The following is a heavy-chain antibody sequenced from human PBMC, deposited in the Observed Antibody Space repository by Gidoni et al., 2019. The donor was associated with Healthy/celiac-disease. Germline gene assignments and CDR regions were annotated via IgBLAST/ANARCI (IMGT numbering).Heavy chain of an antibody. CDR1: GYTLSRYW. V-gene: IGHV3-7*03. J-gene: IGHJ6*02. CDR3: ARVVVRGVISYYYYGMDV. Sequence: EVQLVESGGGVVQPGGSLRLCGAASGYTLSRYWMSWVRQAPGKGLEWVANIKQDASDTYYGDSVKGRFTISRDNAKNSLYLQMNSLRAEVTAVYYCARVVVRGVISYYYYGMDVWGQVTTVTVSS. CDR2: IKQDASDT. D-gene: IGHD3-10*01.